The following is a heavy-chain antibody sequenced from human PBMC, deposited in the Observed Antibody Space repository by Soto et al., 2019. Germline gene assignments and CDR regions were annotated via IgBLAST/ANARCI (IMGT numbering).Heavy chain of an antibody. CDR1: GFTFSSYS. J-gene: IGHJ5*02. D-gene: IGHD7-27*01. Sequence: EVQLVESGGGLVQPGGSLRLSCAASGFTFSSYSMNWVRQAPGKGLEWVSYISSSSSTIYYADSVKGRFPISRDNAKNSLYLQMNSLRDEDTAVYYCASELGALNWFDPWGQGTLVTVSS. CDR3: ASELGALNWFDP. CDR2: ISSSSSTI. V-gene: IGHV3-48*02.